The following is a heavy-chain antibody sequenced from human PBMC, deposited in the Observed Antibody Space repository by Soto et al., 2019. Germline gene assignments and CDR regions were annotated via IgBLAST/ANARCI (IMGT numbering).Heavy chain of an antibody. CDR3: ARGKRGSYFDY. V-gene: IGHV1-69*13. J-gene: IGHJ4*02. Sequence: SAKVSCQASRDSFSLHSLRCFRQAPGQGLEWMGGIIPIFGTANYAQKFQGRVTITADESTSTAYMELSSLRSEDTAVYYCARGKRGSYFDYWGQGTLVTGSS. CDR1: RDSFSLHS. D-gene: IGHD1-26*01. CDR2: IIPIFGTA.